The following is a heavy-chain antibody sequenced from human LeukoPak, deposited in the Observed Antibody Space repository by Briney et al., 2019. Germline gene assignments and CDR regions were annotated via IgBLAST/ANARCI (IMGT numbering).Heavy chain of an antibody. CDR2: IKSKIDGGTT. J-gene: IGHJ4*02. CDR3: AAVSVDYGDSSFDF. CDR1: GFTFSNAW. D-gene: IGHD4-17*01. Sequence: GGSLRLSCAASGFTFSNAWMSWVRQAPGKGLEWVGRIKSKIDGGTTDYAEPVKGRFTISRDDSKKTLYLQMNSLKTEDTALYYCAAVSVDYGDSSFDFWGQGTLVTVSS. V-gene: IGHV3-15*01.